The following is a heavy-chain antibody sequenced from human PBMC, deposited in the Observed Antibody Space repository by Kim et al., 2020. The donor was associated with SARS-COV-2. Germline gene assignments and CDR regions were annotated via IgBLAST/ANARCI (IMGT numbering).Heavy chain of an antibody. D-gene: IGHD4-17*01. Sequence: SRKSRVTISVDTSKNQCSLKLSSVTAADTAVYYCARHSLDYGDYGGGNDYWGQGTLVTVSS. J-gene: IGHJ4*02. CDR3: ARHSLDYGDYGGGNDY. V-gene: IGHV4-39*01.